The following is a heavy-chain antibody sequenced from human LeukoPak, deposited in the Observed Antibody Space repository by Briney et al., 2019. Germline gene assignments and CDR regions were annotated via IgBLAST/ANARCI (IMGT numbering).Heavy chain of an antibody. D-gene: IGHD1-1*01. CDR3: ARDKGTTGTEKDY. V-gene: IGHV1-2*02. CDR2: INPNSGGT. CDR1: GYTFTGYY. J-gene: IGHJ4*02. Sequence: ASVKVSCKASGYTFTGYYMHWVRQAPGQGLEWMGWINPNSGGTNYAQKFQGRVTMTRDTPISTAYMELSRLRSDDTAVYYCARDKGTTGTEKDYWGQGALVTVSS.